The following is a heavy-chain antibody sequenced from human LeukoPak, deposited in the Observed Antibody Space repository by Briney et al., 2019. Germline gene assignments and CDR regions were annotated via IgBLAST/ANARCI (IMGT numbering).Heavy chain of an antibody. CDR3: ARDFAVGWLARYYFDY. D-gene: IGHD6-19*01. CDR2: IIPILGIA. Sequence: ASVKVSCKASGGTFSSYAISWVRQAPGQGLEWMGRIIPILGIANYAQKLQGRVTITADKSTTTAYMELSSLRSEDTAVYYCARDFAVGWLARYYFDYWSQGTLVNVSS. CDR1: GGTFSSYA. J-gene: IGHJ4*02. V-gene: IGHV1-69*04.